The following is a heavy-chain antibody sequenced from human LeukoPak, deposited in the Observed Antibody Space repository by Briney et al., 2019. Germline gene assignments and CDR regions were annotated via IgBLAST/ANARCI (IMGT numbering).Heavy chain of an antibody. CDR3: TKVRDYDGYFDY. V-gene: IGHV3-7*01. Sequence: GGSLRLSCAASGFTFTNYWMSWVRQAPGKGLEWVANINQDGSEKFYVDSVTGRFTISRDNTKNSLYLQMNSLRAEDTAVYYCTKVRDYDGYFDYWGQGTLVTVSS. J-gene: IGHJ4*02. CDR2: INQDGSEK. CDR1: GFTFTNYW. D-gene: IGHD3-22*01.